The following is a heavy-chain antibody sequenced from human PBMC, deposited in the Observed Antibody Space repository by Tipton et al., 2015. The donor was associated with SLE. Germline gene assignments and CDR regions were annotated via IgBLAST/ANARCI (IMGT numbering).Heavy chain of an antibody. Sequence: SLRLSCKGSGYSFTSYWISWVRQMPGKGLEWMGRIDPSDSYTNYSPSFQGHVTISADKSISTAYLQWSSLKASDTAMYYCAIRPSYCGGDCYSHYWGQGTLVTVSS. CDR1: GYSFTSYW. D-gene: IGHD2-21*02. V-gene: IGHV5-10-1*01. CDR2: IDPSDSYT. J-gene: IGHJ4*02. CDR3: AIRPSYCGGDCYSHY.